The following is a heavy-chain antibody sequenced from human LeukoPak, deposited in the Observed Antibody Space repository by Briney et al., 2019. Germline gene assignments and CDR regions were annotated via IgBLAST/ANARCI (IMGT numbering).Heavy chain of an antibody. CDR3: AMVPNGDYLGAFDF. J-gene: IGHJ3*01. V-gene: IGHV3-23*01. Sequence: QPGGSLRLSCAGSGFTFSNYGMTWVRQAPGKGLEWVSAISGRGDTTRYGESVKGRFTVSRDNSKNTLYLEMTNLRAEDAAVYFCAMVPNGDYLGAFDFWGQGTLVTVSS. D-gene: IGHD4-17*01. CDR2: ISGRGDTT. CDR1: GFTFSNYG.